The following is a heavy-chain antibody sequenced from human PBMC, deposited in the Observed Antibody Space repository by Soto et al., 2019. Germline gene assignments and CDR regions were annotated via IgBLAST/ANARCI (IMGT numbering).Heavy chain of an antibody. D-gene: IGHD3-10*01. CDR3: ARHRDGGTYTYIDH. CDR2: ISFDGTTK. Sequence: GSLRLSCAASGFTFTAFGLHWVRQAPGKGLEWVGLISFDGTTKYFADSVRGRFTISRDNSKNMLLLQLNSLRVEDTAVYYCARHRDGGTYTYIDHWGPGTLVTVSS. V-gene: IGHV3-30-3*01. J-gene: IGHJ4*02. CDR1: GFTFTAFG.